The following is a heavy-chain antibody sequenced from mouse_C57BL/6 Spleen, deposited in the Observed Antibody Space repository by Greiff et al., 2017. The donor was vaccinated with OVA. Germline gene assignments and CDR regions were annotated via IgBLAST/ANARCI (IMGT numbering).Heavy chain of an antibody. V-gene: IGHV5-6*01. CDR3: ARGAQATYYVDD. CDR1: GFTFSSYG. J-gene: IGHJ2*01. Sequence: EVHLVESGGDLVKPGGSLKLSCAASGFTFSSYGMSWVRQTPDKRLEWVATISSGGSYTYYPDSVKGRFTISRDNAKNTLYLRMSSLKSEDTTMNYCARGAQATYYVDDWGQGATLTVSS. CDR2: ISSGGSYT. D-gene: IGHD3-2*02.